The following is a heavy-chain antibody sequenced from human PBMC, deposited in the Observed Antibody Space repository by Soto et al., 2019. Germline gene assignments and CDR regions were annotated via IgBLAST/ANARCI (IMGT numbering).Heavy chain of an antibody. V-gene: IGHV3-23*01. Sequence: GSLRLSCAASGFTFSSYAMSWVRQAPGKGLEWVSAFSGSGGSTYYADSVKGRFTISRDNSKNTLYLQMNSLRAEDTAVYYCAKAGRYCSSTSCSAVYYYYYMDVWGKGTTVTVSS. D-gene: IGHD2-2*01. CDR1: GFTFSSYA. CDR2: FSGSGGST. CDR3: AKAGRYCSSTSCSAVYYYYYMDV. J-gene: IGHJ6*03.